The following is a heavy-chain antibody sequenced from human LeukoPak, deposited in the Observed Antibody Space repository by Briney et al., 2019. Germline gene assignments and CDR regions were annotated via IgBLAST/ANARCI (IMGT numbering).Heavy chain of an antibody. CDR3: ARISYESRGYYDY. CDR1: GFTFSSYW. CDR2: ISSDGSST. Sequence: GGSLRLSCAASGFTFSSYWMHWVRQAPRQGLVWVSRISSDGSSTTFADSVKGRFTISRDNAKNTLYLQMNSLRAEDTAVYYCARISYESRGYYDYWGQGTLVTVSS. V-gene: IGHV3-74*01. D-gene: IGHD3-22*01. J-gene: IGHJ4*02.